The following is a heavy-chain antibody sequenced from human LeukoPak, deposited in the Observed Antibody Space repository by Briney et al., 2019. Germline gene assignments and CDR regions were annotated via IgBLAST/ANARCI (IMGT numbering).Heavy chain of an antibody. CDR3: ARDPDTYYYGSGSYRAKTSFDY. D-gene: IGHD3-10*01. J-gene: IGHJ4*02. Sequence: GGSLRLSCAASGFTFSSYSMNWVRQAPGKGLEWVSSISSSSSYIYYADSVKGRFTISRDNAKNSLYLQMNSLRAEDTAVYYCARDPDTYYYGSGSYRAKTSFDYWGQGTLVTVSS. V-gene: IGHV3-21*01. CDR1: GFTFSSYS. CDR2: ISSSSSYI.